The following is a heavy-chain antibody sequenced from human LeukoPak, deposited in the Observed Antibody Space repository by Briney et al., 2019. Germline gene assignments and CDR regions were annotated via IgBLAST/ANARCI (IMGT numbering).Heavy chain of an antibody. Sequence: PSETLSLTCIVSGFSITDRAYHWGYIRQPPGKGLEWIGSVHYTGNTNYNPSLKSRVTISLDTSKSQFSLRLTSVTAADTAVYYCARVRQLIEAGTFDVWGQGTVVTVSS. CDR3: ARVRQLIEAGTFDV. J-gene: IGHJ3*01. V-gene: IGHV4-39*07. CDR1: GFSITDRAYH. D-gene: IGHD6-19*01. CDR2: VHYTGNT.